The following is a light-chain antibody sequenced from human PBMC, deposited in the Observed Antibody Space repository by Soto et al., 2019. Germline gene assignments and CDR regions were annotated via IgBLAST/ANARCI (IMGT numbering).Light chain of an antibody. J-gene: IGLJ6*01. CDR1: RADIGGYNL. CDR2: EVS. V-gene: IGLV2-14*01. CDR3: SAYSAGSTMLL. Sequence: QSALTQPASVSGSPGQTITISCTGTRADIGGYNLVSWYQQHPGKAPKLLIHEVSNRPSGISNRFNGSKSDNMASLTISGLRAEDEADYYCSAYSAGSTMLLFGSGTKVTVL.